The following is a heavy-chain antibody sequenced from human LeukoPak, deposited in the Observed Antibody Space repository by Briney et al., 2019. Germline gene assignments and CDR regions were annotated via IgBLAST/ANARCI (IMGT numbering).Heavy chain of an antibody. D-gene: IGHD3-9*01. CDR1: GYTLTELS. CDR3: ATGPCDILTGSYFDFDY. V-gene: IGHV1-24*01. J-gene: IGHJ4*02. CDR2: FDPEDGET. Sequence: ASVKVSCKVSGYTLTELSMHWVRQAPGKGLEWMGGFDPEDGETIYAQKFQGRVTMTEDTSTDTAYMEPSSLRSGDTAVYYCATGPCDILTGSYFDFDYWGQGTLVTVSS.